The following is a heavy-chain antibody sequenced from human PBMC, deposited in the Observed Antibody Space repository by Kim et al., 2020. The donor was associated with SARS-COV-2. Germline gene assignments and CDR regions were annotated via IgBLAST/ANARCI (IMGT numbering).Heavy chain of an antibody. Sequence: YADSVKGRFTISSDNSKNTLYLQMNGRRAETSAVYYGAGRGIGPLYYFDYWGQGTLVTVSS. D-gene: IGHD3-10*01. J-gene: IGHJ4*02. V-gene: IGHV3-30*01. CDR3: AGRGIGPLYYFDY.